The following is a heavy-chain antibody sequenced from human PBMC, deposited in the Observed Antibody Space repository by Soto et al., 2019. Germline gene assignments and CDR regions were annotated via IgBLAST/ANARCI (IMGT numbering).Heavy chain of an antibody. CDR3: ARLEGLATISYYFDF. CDR1: DESINNHRYY. V-gene: IGHV4-39*01. D-gene: IGHD3-9*01. J-gene: IGHJ4*02. CDR2: IYYRGNA. Sequence: XXTQSLPNSVFDESINNHRYYWGIISQPPGKGLEWIGSIYYRGNAYYNPSLQTRVTISLDKSRSQFSLKLNSVTAADSAVYFCARLEGLATISYYFDFWGPGALVTVSS.